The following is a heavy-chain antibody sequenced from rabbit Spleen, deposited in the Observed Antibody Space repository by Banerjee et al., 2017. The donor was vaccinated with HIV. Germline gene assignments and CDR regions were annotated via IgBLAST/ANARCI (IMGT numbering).Heavy chain of an antibody. CDR1: GFDLSSYYY. J-gene: IGHJ4*01. V-gene: IGHV1S45*01. CDR3: ARRDTSYAYFDL. D-gene: IGHD6-1*01. CDR2: IYTGSSGST. Sequence: QEQLEESGGGLVKPEGSLTLTCKASGFDLSSYYYMCWVRQAPGKGLELIACIYTGSSGSTYYGSWAKGRFTISETSSTTVTLQMTSLTVADTATYFCARRDTSYAYFDLWGPGTLVTVS.